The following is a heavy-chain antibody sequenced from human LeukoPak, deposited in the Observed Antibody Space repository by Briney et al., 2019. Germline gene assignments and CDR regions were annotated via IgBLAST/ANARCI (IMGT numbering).Heavy chain of an antibody. CDR3: ARFSSSWYAFDI. V-gene: IGHV1-2*02. J-gene: IGHJ3*02. D-gene: IGHD6-13*01. Sequence: ASVKVSCKASGYTFTGYYMHWVRQAPGQGREWMGWINPNSGGTNYAQKFQGRVTMTRDTSISTAYMELCRLTSDDMAVYYCARFSSSWYAFDIWGQGTMVTVSS. CDR2: INPNSGGT. CDR1: GYTFTGYY.